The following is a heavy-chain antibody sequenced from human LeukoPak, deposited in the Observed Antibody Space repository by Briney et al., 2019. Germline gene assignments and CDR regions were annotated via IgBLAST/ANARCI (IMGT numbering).Heavy chain of an antibody. Sequence: SETLSLTCTVSGDSVSSGNYYWSWIRQPPGTGLEWIGFMPNSGHTDSTPSLKSLVTISVDTSKNQFSLKLNSVTATDTAVYYCARVSTAGTGPDSWGQGILVTVSS. CDR1: GDSVSSGNYY. CDR2: MPNSGHT. V-gene: IGHV4-61*01. D-gene: IGHD6-13*01. J-gene: IGHJ4*02. CDR3: ARVSTAGTGPDS.